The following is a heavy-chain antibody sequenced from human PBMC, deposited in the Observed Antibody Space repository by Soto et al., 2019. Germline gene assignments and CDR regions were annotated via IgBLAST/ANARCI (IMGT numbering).Heavy chain of an antibody. CDR2: ISGSGGST. J-gene: IGHJ3*02. V-gene: IGHV3-23*01. CDR3: AIAEPDAFDI. CDR1: GFTFISYA. Sequence: GGSLRLSCAASGFTFISYAMSWVRQATGKGLEWVSAISGSGGSTYYADSVKGRFTISRDNSKNTLYLQMNSLRAEDTAVYYCAIAEPDAFDIWGQGTMVTVSS.